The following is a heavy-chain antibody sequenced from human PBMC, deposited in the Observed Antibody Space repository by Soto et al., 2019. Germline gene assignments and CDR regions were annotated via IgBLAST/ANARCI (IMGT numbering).Heavy chain of an antibody. CDR2: ISHDESKK. CDR1: GFSFSNYG. Sequence: PGGSMRLSCAASGFSFSNYGMHWVRQAPGKGLEWVAVISHDESKKYYADSVKGRFTISRDNSKNTLYLQMNSLRAEDTTVYYCAKGGGDWPHIDYWGQGTLVTVSS. CDR3: AKGGGDWPHIDY. V-gene: IGHV3-30*18. D-gene: IGHD2-21*02. J-gene: IGHJ4*02.